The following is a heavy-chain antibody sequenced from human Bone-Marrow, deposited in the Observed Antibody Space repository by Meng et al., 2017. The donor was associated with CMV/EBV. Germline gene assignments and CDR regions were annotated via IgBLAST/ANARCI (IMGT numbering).Heavy chain of an antibody. V-gene: IGHV1-8*03. J-gene: IGHJ4*02. CDR3: ARAADYCSSTSCYRGGDY. D-gene: IGHD2-2*02. Sequence: ASVKVSCKASGYTFTGYYMQWVRQAPGQGLEWMGWMNPNSGNTDYAQKFQGRVTITRNTSISTAYMELSSLRSEDTAVYYCARAADYCSSTSCYRGGDYWGQGTLVTVSS. CDR1: GYTFTGYY. CDR2: MNPNSGNT.